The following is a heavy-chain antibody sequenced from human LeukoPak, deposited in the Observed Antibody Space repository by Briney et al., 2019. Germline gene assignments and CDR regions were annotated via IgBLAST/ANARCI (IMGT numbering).Heavy chain of an antibody. Sequence: PGGSLRLSCAASGFTVSSNYMSWVRQAPGKGLEWVSVIYSGGSTYYADSVKGRFTISRDNSKNTLYLQMNSLRAEDTAVYYCARDSSSSGGYYYGMDVWGQGTMVTVSS. CDR2: IYSGGST. V-gene: IGHV3-66*02. CDR1: GFTVSSNY. D-gene: IGHD6-6*01. J-gene: IGHJ6*02. CDR3: ARDSSSSGGYYYGMDV.